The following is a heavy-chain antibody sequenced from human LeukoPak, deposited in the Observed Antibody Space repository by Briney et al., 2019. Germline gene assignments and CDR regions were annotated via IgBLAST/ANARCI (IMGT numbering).Heavy chain of an antibody. CDR2: INPNSGDT. Sequence: ASVKVSCKASGYIFTGYYMHWVRQAPGQGLEWMGWINPNSGDTNYAQKFQGRVTMTRDMPISTAYMEVSSLRSDDTAVYYCARGAAAGSNWFDPWGQGTLVTVSS. D-gene: IGHD6-13*01. CDR3: ARGAAAGSNWFDP. V-gene: IGHV1-2*02. J-gene: IGHJ5*02. CDR1: GYIFTGYY.